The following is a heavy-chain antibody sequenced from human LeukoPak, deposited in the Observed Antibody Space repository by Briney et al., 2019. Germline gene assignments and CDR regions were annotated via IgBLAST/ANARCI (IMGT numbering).Heavy chain of an antibody. V-gene: IGHV3-49*03. Sequence: PGGSLRLSCTASGFTFGDYAMSWFRQAPGKGLEWVGFIRSKAYGGTTEYAGSVKGRFTISRDDSKSIAYLQMNSLKTEDTAVYYCTRVPALVVPAAMGGRGNWFDPWGQGTLVTVSS. J-gene: IGHJ5*02. D-gene: IGHD2-2*01. CDR1: GFTFGDYA. CDR3: TRVPALVVPAAMGGRGNWFDP. CDR2: IRSKAYGGTT.